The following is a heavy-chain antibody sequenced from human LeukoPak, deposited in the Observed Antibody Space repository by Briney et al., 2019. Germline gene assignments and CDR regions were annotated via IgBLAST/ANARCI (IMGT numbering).Heavy chain of an antibody. CDR1: GGTFSSYA. V-gene: IGHV1-69*05. CDR3: ARGKGGSSSSVNYFDY. Sequence: SVKVSCKASGGTFSSYAIGWVRQAPGQGLEWMGGIIPIFGTANYAQKFQGRVTITTDESTSTAYMELSSLRSEDTAVYYCARGKGGSSSSVNYFDYWGQGTLVTVSS. D-gene: IGHD6-6*01. J-gene: IGHJ4*02. CDR2: IIPIFGTA.